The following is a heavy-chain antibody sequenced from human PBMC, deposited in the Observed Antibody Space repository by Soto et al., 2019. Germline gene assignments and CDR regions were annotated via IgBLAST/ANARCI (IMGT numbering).Heavy chain of an antibody. J-gene: IGHJ6*02. D-gene: IGHD6-19*01. CDR1: GGTFSSYA. CDR3: ARSAEQWLVRYYYYGMDV. V-gene: IGHV1-69*01. CDR2: IIPIFGTA. Sequence: QVQLVQSGAEVKKPGSSVKVSCKASGGTFSSYAISWVRQAPGQGLEWMGGIIPIFGTANYAQKFQGRVTITADEYTSTAYMELSSLRSEDTAVYYCARSAEQWLVRYYYYGMDVWGQGTTVTVSS.